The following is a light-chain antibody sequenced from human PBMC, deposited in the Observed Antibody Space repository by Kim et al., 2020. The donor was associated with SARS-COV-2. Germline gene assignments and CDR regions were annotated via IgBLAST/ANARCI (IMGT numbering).Light chain of an antibody. V-gene: IGLV3-19*01. CDR1: SLRSYY. J-gene: IGLJ2*01. CDR2: GKN. Sequence: VALVQTVRTTCQGDSLRSYYATWYQQTPGQAPILVIYGKNNRPSGIPDRFSGSSSGNTASLTITGTQAGDEADYYCNSRDSNDNVVFGGGTQLTVL. CDR3: NSRDSNDNVV.